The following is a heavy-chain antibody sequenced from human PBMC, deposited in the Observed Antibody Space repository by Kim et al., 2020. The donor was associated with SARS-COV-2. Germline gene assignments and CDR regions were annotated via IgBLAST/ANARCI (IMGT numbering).Heavy chain of an antibody. V-gene: IGHV4-34*01. Sequence: SETLSLTCSVYDGSLSGYSWGWIRQPPGKGLEWIGEINHNGRPNYNPSLQSRVTISVDTAKDQLSLKVNSLTAADTAMYYCARGFTAVAGPLTFDLWGQGTMVTVSS. CDR1: DGSLSGYS. CDR2: INHNGRP. J-gene: IGHJ3*01. D-gene: IGHD6-19*01. CDR3: ARGFTAVAGPLTFDL.